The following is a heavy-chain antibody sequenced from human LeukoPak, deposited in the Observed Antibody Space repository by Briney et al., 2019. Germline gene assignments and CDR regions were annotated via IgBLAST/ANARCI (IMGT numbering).Heavy chain of an antibody. V-gene: IGHV3-33*01. CDR3: ARLGSGWAIDY. J-gene: IGHJ4*02. Sequence: SGGSLRLSCAASGFTFSSYGILWVRQAPGKGLEWVAVIWYDGSNKYYAGSVKGRFTISRDQSKNTVYLQMNSLRADDTAVYYCARLGSGWAIDYWGQGTLVTVSS. CDR2: IWYDGSNK. D-gene: IGHD6-19*01. CDR1: GFTFSSYG.